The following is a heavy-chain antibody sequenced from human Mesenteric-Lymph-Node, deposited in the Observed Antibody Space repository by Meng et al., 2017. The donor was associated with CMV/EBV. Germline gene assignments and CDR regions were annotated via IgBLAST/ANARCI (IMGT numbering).Heavy chain of an antibody. V-gene: IGHV3-21*01. J-gene: IGHJ4*02. D-gene: IGHD3-3*01. CDR1: GFTFSSYS. CDR3: ARGRRFLEWNWPYFDY. CDR2: ISSSSSYI. Sequence: GGSLRLSCAASGFTFSSYSMNWVRQAPGKGLEWVSSISSSSSYIYYADSVKGRFTISRDNAKNSLYLQMNSLRAEDTAVYYCARGRRFLEWNWPYFDYWGQGTLVTVSS.